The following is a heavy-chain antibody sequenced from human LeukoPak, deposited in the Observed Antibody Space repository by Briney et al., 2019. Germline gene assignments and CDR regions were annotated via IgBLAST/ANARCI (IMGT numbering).Heavy chain of an antibody. V-gene: IGHV3-48*03. Sequence: GGSLRLSRAASGFTFSSYEMNWVRQAPGKGLEWVSYISSSGSTIYYADSVKGRFTISRDNAKNSLYLQMNSLRAEDTAVYYCARDDPRWFGESPFDYWGQGTLVTVSS. D-gene: IGHD3-10*01. CDR3: ARDDPRWFGESPFDY. CDR1: GFTFSSYE. J-gene: IGHJ4*02. CDR2: ISSSGSTI.